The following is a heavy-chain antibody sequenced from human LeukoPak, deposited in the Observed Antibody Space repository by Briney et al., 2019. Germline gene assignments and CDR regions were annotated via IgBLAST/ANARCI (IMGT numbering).Heavy chain of an antibody. J-gene: IGHJ4*02. V-gene: IGHV3-23*01. Sequence: PGESLRLSCAASGFTFSSHTMRWVRQAPGKGPEWVSTIGVPGGGTYYADSVKGRFTISRDNCKNTLYLQMNSLRAEDTAVYYCARGMDYWGQGTLVTVSS. CDR3: ARGMDY. CDR2: IGVPGGGT. CDR1: GFTFSSHT.